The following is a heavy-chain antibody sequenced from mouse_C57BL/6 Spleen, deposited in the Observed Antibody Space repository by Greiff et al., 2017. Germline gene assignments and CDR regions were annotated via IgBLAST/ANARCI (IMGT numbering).Heavy chain of an antibody. Sequence: VQLQQPGAELVKPGASVKMSCKASGYTFTSYWITWVKQRPGQGLEWIGDIYPGSGSTNYNDKFKSKATLTVDTSSSTAYMQLSSLTSEDSAVYYCARSGDYDVFFDDWGQGTTLTVSS. V-gene: IGHV1-55*01. CDR2: IYPGSGST. J-gene: IGHJ2*01. CDR3: ARSGDYDVFFDD. CDR1: GYTFTSYW. D-gene: IGHD2-4*01.